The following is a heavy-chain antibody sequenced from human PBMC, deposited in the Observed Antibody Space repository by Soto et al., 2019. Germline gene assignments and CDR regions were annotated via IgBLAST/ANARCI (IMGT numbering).Heavy chain of an antibody. J-gene: IGHJ6*02. Sequence: QVQLVQSGAEVKKPGSSVKVSCKASGGTFSSYTISWVRQAPGQGLEWMGRIIPILGIANYAQKFQGRVTITADKSTSTAYMELSSLRSEDTAVYYYARERWTRLEINGYYAYYGMDVWGQGTTVTVSS. V-gene: IGHV1-69*08. CDR3: ARERWTRLEINGYYAYYGMDV. CDR2: IIPILGIA. CDR1: GGTFSSYT. D-gene: IGHD3-22*01.